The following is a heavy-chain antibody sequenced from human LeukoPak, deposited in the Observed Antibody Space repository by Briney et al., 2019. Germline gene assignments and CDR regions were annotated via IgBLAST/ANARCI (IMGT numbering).Heavy chain of an antibody. CDR3: ARLSEQWLAIDY. V-gene: IGHV4-61*01. CDR2: IYYSGST. J-gene: IGHJ4*02. CDR1: GGSVSSGSYY. D-gene: IGHD6-19*01. Sequence: SETLSLTCTVSGGSVSSGSYYWSWIRQPPGKGLEWFGYIYYSGSTNYNPSLKSRVTISVDTSKNQFSLKLSSVTAADTAVYYCARLSEQWLAIDYWGQGTLVTVSS.